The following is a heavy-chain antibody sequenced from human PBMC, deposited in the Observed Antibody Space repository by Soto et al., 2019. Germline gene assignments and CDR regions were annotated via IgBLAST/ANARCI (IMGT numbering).Heavy chain of an antibody. Sequence: SVKVSCKASGGTFSSYAISWVRQAPGQGLEWMGGIIPIFGTANYAQKFQGRVTITADKSTSTAYMELSSLRSEDTAVYYCASDVGNYDFWSGYLYSNYYYGMDVWGQGTTVTVSS. J-gene: IGHJ6*02. CDR2: IIPIFGTA. CDR1: GGTFSSYA. CDR3: ASDVGNYDFWSGYLYSNYYYGMDV. D-gene: IGHD3-3*01. V-gene: IGHV1-69*06.